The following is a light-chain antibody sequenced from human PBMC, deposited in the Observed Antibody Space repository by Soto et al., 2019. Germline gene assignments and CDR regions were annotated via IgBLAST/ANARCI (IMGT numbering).Light chain of an antibody. CDR3: QQYGSSLFT. CDR1: QSVRSKY. V-gene: IGKV3-20*01. CDR2: GTS. Sequence: EIVLTQSPGTLSLSPGERATLSCRASQSVRSKYLAWYQQKPGQAPRVLIYGTSIRASGVPERFSGGGSGTDFTLTITRLEPEDFSVYYCQQYGSSLFTFGPGTKVDFK. J-gene: IGKJ3*01.